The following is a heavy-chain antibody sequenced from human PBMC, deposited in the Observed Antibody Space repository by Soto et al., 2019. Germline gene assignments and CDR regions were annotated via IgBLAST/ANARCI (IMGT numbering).Heavy chain of an antibody. CDR2: TYYRSRWYN. J-gene: IGHJ4*02. Sequence: SHTLSLTCAISGDSVSGNSAAWNWIRQSPSRGLEWLGRTYYRSRWYNDYAVSVKSRITVTPDTSKNQLSLHLNSVTPEDTAVYYCARELPYYVSSDRYLDYWGQGALVTVSA. D-gene: IGHD3-16*01. V-gene: IGHV6-1*01. CDR3: ARELPYYVSSDRYLDY. CDR1: GDSVSGNSAA.